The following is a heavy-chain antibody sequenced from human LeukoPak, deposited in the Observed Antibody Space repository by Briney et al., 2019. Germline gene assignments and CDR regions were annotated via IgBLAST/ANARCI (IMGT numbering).Heavy chain of an antibody. V-gene: IGHV3-30*04. J-gene: IGHJ6*03. CDR3: ARDPYNGNYGDSYYYYMDV. D-gene: IGHD1-26*01. CDR2: ISYHGSNK. CDR1: GFTFSNYA. Sequence: HPGRSLRLSCAASGFTFSNYAMHWVRQAPGKGLEWVAVISYHGSNKNYADSVKGRFTISRDNAKNSLYLQMNSLRAEDTAIYYCARDPYNGNYGDSYYYYMDVWGKGTTVTISS.